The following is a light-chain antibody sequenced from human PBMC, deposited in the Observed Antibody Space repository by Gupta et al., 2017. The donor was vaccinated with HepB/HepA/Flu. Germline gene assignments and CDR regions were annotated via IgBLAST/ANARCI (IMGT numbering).Light chain of an antibody. J-gene: IGKJ4*01. Sequence: DIQLTQSPSSLSASVGDRVIISCRASQNIGNYLNWYHHKLGKAPKLLIFAVSNLPSGVSSRFSGSGSGTEFSLIINTLQPDDFGTYYCQQSFTKPPTFGGGTKVDIK. V-gene: IGKV1-39*01. CDR2: AVS. CDR3: QQSFTKPPT. CDR1: QNIGNY.